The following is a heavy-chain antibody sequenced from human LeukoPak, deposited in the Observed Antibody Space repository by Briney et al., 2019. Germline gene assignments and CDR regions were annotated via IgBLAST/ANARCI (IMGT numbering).Heavy chain of an antibody. CDR3: AREETKYYYGMDV. V-gene: IGHV1-2*02. J-gene: IGHJ6*02. Sequence: ASVKVSCKASGYTFTGYYMHWVRQAPGQGLEWMGWINPNSGGTNYAQKFQGRVTMTRDTSISTAYMELSRLRSDDTAVYYCAREETKYYYGMDVWGQGTTVIVSS. CDR2: INPNSGGT. CDR1: GYTFTGYY.